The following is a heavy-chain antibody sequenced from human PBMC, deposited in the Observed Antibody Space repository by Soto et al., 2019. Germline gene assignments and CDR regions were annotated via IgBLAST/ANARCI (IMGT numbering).Heavy chain of an antibody. CDR1: GDSINNADYY. J-gene: IGHJ3*02. CDR2: IYYSGTT. D-gene: IGHD3-10*01. Sequence: QVQLQESGPGLVKPSQTLSLNCSVSGDSINNADYYWSWIRQHAGQGLEWIGDIYYSGTTYYNPSLKRRDTISRDTSKNQFSMEMSSVTAADTAVYYWARGRGPAFDIRGQGTKVTVSP. V-gene: IGHV4-31*03. CDR3: ARGRGPAFDI.